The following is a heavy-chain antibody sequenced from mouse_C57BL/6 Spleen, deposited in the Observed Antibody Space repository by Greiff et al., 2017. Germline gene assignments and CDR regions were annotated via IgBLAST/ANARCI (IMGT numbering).Heavy chain of an antibody. CDR3: PRILTGTGSAMDY. J-gene: IGHJ4*01. CDR1: GFNIKNTY. V-gene: IGHV14-3*01. CDR2: IDPANGNT. D-gene: IGHD4-1*01. Sequence: EVKLQESVAELVRPGASVKLSCTASGFNIKNTYMHWVKQRPEQGLAWIGRIDPANGNTKYAPKFQGKATITADTSSNTSYLQLSSLTSEDTAIYYCPRILTGTGSAMDYGGQGTSVTVSS.